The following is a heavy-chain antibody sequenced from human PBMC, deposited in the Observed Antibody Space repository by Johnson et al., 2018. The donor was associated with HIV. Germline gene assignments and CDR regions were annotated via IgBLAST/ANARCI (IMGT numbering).Heavy chain of an antibody. CDR3: AKLRPEGSIVVVINARGAFDI. J-gene: IGHJ3*02. V-gene: IGHV3-11*01. CDR2: ISSSGSTI. D-gene: IGHD3-22*01. CDR1: GFTFSDYY. Sequence: QVQLVESGGGLVKPGGSLRLSCAASGFTFSDYYMSWIRQAPGKGLAWVSYISSSGSTIYYAASVKGRFTISRDNSKNTLYLQMTSLKAEDTAVYYCAKLRPEGSIVVVINARGAFDIWGQGTMVTVSS.